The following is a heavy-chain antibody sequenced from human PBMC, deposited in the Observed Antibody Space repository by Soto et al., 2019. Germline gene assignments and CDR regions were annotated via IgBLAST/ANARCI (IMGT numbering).Heavy chain of an antibody. D-gene: IGHD5-12*01. CDR2: ITSYGSTI. CDR3: ARDDKMATIGTFDY. CDR1: GFTFSTYS. Sequence: GGSLRLSCAASGFTFSTYSMNWVRQAPGKGLEWVSYITSYGSTIYYADSVKGRFTISRDNAKNSLYLQMNSLRDDDTAVYYCARDDKMATIGTFDYWGQGTLVTVSS. V-gene: IGHV3-48*02. J-gene: IGHJ4*02.